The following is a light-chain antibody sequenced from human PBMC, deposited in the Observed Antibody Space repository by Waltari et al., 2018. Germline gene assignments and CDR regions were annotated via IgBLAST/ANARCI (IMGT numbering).Light chain of an antibody. CDR3: QQSYETPLT. CDR1: QTIHTY. Sequence: DTQMTQSPSSLSASVGDRVTITCRASQTIHTYLNWFQQKPGKAPKLLIHAASSLQNGIPSGFSGSGSGTDFTLTITSLQPEDFATYYCQQSYETPLTFGRGTRVDI. CDR2: AAS. V-gene: IGKV1-39*01. J-gene: IGKJ4*01.